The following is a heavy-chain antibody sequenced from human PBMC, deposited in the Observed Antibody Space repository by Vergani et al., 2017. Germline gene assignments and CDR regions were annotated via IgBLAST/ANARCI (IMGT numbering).Heavy chain of an antibody. J-gene: IGHJ5*02. Sequence: QVQLQESGPGLVKPPGTLSLTCAVSGDSISSNNCWTWVRQPPGKGLEWIGSVYYNGSTYYNPSLKSRVTTSVDASKNQFSLKLSSVTAADTAVYYCAGGPTYYYDSSGYWAWGNWFDPWGQGTLVTVSS. CDR3: AGGPTYYYDSSGYWAWGNWFDP. CDR1: GDSISSNNC. D-gene: IGHD3-22*01. CDR2: VYYNGST. V-gene: IGHV4-4*03.